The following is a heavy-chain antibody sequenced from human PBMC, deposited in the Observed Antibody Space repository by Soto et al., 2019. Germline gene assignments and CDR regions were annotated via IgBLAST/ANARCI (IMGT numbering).Heavy chain of an antibody. V-gene: IGHV1-18*01. CDR2: ISVYNGNT. D-gene: IGHD1-26*01. J-gene: IGHJ5*02. CDR1: GYTFTSYG. CDR3: XXXXGALGHRFDP. Sequence: QVQLVQSGAEVKKPGASVKVSCKASGYTFTSYGISWVRQAPGQGLEWMGRISVYNGNTNYAQKLQGRVTMTTDTXXXXXXXXXXXXXXXXXXXXXXXXXXGALGHRFDPWGQGTLVTVS.